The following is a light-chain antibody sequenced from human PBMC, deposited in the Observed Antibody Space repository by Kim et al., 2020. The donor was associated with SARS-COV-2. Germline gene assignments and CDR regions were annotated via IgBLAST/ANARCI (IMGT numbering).Light chain of an antibody. CDR3: QQYHSSPNT. CDR1: QSVGSNY. CDR2: GAS. Sequence: LSPGDSATLSCRASQSVGSNYLAWYQQKPGQAPRLLIYGASSRATGIPDKFSGSGSGTDFTLTISRLEPEDFAVYYCQQYHSSPNTFGQGTKLGI. V-gene: IGKV3-20*01. J-gene: IGKJ2*01.